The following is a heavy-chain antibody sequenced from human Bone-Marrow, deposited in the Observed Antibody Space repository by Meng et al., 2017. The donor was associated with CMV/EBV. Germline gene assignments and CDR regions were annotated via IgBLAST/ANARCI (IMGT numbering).Heavy chain of an antibody. J-gene: IGHJ3*02. V-gene: IGHV3-38-3*01. D-gene: IGHD2-2*01. Sequence: GESLKISCAASGFTVSSNEMSWVRQAPGKGLEWVSSISGGCTYYADSRKGRFTISRDNCKNTLHLQMNSLRAEDTAVYYCARSRIGYCSSTSCRLDAFDIWGQGTMVTVSS. CDR2: ISGGCT. CDR1: GFTVSSNE. CDR3: ARSRIGYCSSTSCRLDAFDI.